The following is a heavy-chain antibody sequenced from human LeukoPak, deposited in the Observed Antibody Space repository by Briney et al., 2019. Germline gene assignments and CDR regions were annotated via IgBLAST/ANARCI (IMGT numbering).Heavy chain of an antibody. V-gene: IGHV3-23*01. CDR1: GFTFSSYA. CDR2: ISGSGGST. CDR3: AKDPPDYYGSGSSDIGY. Sequence: GGSLRLSCAASGFTFSSYAMSWVRQAPGKGLEWASAISGSGGSTYYADSVKGRFTISRDNSKNTLYLQMNSLRAEDTAVYYCAKDPPDYYGSGSSDIGYWGQGTLVTVSS. D-gene: IGHD3-10*01. J-gene: IGHJ4*02.